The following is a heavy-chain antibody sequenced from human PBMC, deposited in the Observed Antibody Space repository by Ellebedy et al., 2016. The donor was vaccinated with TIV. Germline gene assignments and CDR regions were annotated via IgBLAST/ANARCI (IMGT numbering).Heavy chain of an antibody. CDR3: ARAGVGAGLQQDY. J-gene: IGHJ4*02. CDR1: GGTSSSYA. CDR2: IIPIFGTA. V-gene: IGHV1-69*13. D-gene: IGHD1-26*01. Sequence: SVKVSCXASGGTSSSYAISWVRQAPGQGLEWMGGIIPIFGTANYAQKFQGRVTITADESTSTAYMELSSLRSEDTAVYYCARAGVGAGLQQDYWGQGTLVTVSS.